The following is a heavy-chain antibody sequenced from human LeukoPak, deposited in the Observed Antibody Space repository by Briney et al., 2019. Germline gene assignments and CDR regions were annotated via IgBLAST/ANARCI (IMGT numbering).Heavy chain of an antibody. CDR2: IYYSGST. CDR3: ARGERIAAAGPFDY. V-gene: IGHV4-30-4*01. CDR1: GGSISSGDYY. D-gene: IGHD6-13*01. Sequence: SETLSLTCTVSGGSISSGDYYWSWIRQPPGKGLEWIGYIYYSGSTYYNPSLKSRVTISVDTSKNQFSLKLSSVTAADTAVYYCARGERIAAAGPFDYWGQGTLVTVSS. J-gene: IGHJ4*02.